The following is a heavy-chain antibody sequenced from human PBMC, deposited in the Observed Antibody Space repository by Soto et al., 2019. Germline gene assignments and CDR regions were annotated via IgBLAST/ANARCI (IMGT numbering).Heavy chain of an antibody. CDR3: ARALYGSGSYSLDY. V-gene: IGHV3-72*01. Sequence: GGSLRLSCAASGLTVSDHYMDWVRQAPGKGLEWVGRTRNKANSYTTEYAASVKGRFTISRDDSKNSLFLQMNSLRTEDTAVYYCARALYGSGSYSLDYWGQGTLVTVSS. CDR2: TRNKANSYTT. D-gene: IGHD3-10*01. CDR1: GLTVSDHY. J-gene: IGHJ4*02.